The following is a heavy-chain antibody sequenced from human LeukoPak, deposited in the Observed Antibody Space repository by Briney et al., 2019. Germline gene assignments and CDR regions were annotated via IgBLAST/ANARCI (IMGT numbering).Heavy chain of an antibody. V-gene: IGHV4-59*01. Sequence: SETLSLTCTVSGGSISSYYWSWIRQPPGKGLEWIGYIYYSGTTNYNPSPKSRVTISVDTSNNQFSLRLSSVTAADTAVYYCARVFRAAAVDYWGQGTLVTVSS. CDR2: IYYSGTT. CDR1: GGSISSYY. D-gene: IGHD6-13*01. J-gene: IGHJ4*02. CDR3: ARVFRAAAVDY.